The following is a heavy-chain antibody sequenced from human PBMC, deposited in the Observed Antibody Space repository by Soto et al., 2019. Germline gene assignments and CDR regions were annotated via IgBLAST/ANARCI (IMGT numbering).Heavy chain of an antibody. CDR1: GFTFSSYA. CDR2: ISYDGSNK. CDR3: SSGTY. Sequence: QVQLVESGGGVVQPGRSLRLSCAASGFTFSSYAMHWVRQAPGKGLEWVAVISYDGSNKYYADSVKGRFSISRNNSKNTLYVHMNSLRAEYTALYYCSSGTYWGQGTLVTVSS. D-gene: IGHD1-26*01. V-gene: IGHV3-30-3*01. J-gene: IGHJ4*02.